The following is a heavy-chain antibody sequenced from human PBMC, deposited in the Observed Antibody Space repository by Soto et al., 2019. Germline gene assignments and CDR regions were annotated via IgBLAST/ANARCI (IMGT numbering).Heavy chain of an antibody. J-gene: IGHJ5*02. D-gene: IGHD2-2*01. CDR1: GGSISSYY. Sequence: PSETLPLTCTVSGGSISSYYWSWIRQPPGKGLEWIGYIYYSGSTNYNPSLKSRVTISVDTSKNQSSLKLSSVTAADTAVYYCARSTRYCSSTSCRDFFDPWGQGTLVTVSS. V-gene: IGHV4-59*08. CDR2: IYYSGST. CDR3: ARSTRYCSSTSCRDFFDP.